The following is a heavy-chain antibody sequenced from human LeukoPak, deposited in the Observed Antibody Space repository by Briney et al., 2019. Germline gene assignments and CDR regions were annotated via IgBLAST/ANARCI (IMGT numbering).Heavy chain of an antibody. D-gene: IGHD2-2*01. CDR1: GFTFSDYY. J-gene: IGHJ3*02. CDR3: ARHCSSTSCWGAFDI. Sequence: PGGSLRLSCAASGFTFSDYYMSWIRQAPGKGLEWVSYISSSGSTIYYADSVKGRFTISRDNAKNSLYLQMNSLRAEDTAVYYCARHCSSTSCWGAFDIWGQGTMVTVSS. CDR2: ISSSGSTI. V-gene: IGHV3-11*01.